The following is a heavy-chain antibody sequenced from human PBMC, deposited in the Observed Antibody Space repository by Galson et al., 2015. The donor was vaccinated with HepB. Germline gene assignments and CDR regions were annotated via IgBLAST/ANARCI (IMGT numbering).Heavy chain of an antibody. CDR1: GSTFSNSA. V-gene: IGHV1-69*13. J-gene: IGHJ4*02. CDR2: IIPVFGTP. Sequence: SVKVSCKASGSTFSNSAISWVRQAPGQGLEWVGKIIPVFGTPNYAQRFQGRVTITADESTNTAYMELSSLRSEDTAVYYCARWAGYCTSNSCSVPFDFWGQGTLVTVSS. CDR3: ARWAGYCTSNSCSVPFDF. D-gene: IGHD2-2*01.